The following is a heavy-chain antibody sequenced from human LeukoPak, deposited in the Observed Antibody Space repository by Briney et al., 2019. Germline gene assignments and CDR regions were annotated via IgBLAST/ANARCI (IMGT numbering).Heavy chain of an antibody. J-gene: IGHJ5*02. CDR1: GGSISGSTYY. V-gene: IGHV4-39*01. CDR2: IYYSGSA. Sequence: SETLSLTCTVSGGSISGSTYYWGWIRQPPGKGLQWIGNIYYSGSAFFNPSLKSRATISVDRSKNQFSLKLKSVTAADTAVYYCARGARVADYESWFDPWGQGTLVTVSS. D-gene: IGHD4-17*01. CDR3: ARGARVADYESWFDP.